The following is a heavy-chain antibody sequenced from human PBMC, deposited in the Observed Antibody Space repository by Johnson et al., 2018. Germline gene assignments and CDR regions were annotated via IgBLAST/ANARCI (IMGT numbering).Heavy chain of an antibody. CDR2: FIPIFGAA. D-gene: IGHD3-10*01. CDR1: GGTFSSYG. CDR3: ATPVSAGAEYFQH. V-gene: IGHV1-69*01. J-gene: IGHJ1*01. Sequence: VQLLESGAEVKKPGSSVKVSCKASGGTFSSYGISWVRQAPGQGLEWMGGFIPIFGAANYGQKFQGRVTITRDESTNTAYMGLSSLRSEDTAVYYCATPVSAGAEYFQHWGQGTLVTVSS.